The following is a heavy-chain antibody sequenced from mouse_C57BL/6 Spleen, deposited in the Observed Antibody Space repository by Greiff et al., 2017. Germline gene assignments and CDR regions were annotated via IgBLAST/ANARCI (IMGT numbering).Heavy chain of an antibody. V-gene: IGHV1-4*01. D-gene: IGHD1-2*01. CDR2: INPSSGYT. CDR1: GYTFTSYT. CDR3: ARDSTTAVFDY. J-gene: IGHJ2*01. Sequence: VHLVESGAELARPGASVKMSCKASGYTFTSYTMHWVKQRPGQGLEWIGYINPSSGYTKYNQKFKDKATLTADKSSSTAYMQLSSLTSEDSAVYYCARDSTTAVFDYWGQGTTLTVSS.